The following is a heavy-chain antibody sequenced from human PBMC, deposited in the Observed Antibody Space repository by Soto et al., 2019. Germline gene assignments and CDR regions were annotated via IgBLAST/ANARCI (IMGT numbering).Heavy chain of an antibody. V-gene: IGHV3-33*01. D-gene: IGHD7-27*01. J-gene: IGHJ4*02. Sequence: QTGGSLRLSCAASGFTFSSYGMHWVRQAPGKGLEWVAVIWYDGSNKYYADSVKGRFTISRDNSKNTLYLQMKSLRAEDTAVYYCARSTELGNYFDYWGQGTLVTV. CDR3: ARSTELGNYFDY. CDR2: IWYDGSNK. CDR1: GFTFSSYG.